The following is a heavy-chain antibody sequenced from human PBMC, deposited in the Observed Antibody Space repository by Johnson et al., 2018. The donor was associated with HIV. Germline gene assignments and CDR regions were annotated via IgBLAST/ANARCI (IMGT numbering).Heavy chain of an antibody. J-gene: IGHJ3*02. Sequence: VQLVESGGGVVRPGGSLRLSCEVSGFTFDDYAMHWVRQAPGKGLEWVANIKQDGSEKYYADSVKGRFTISRDNSKKTLYLQMNRLRAEDTAVYYCVRAGRDGYTCDAFDIWGQGTMVTVSS. D-gene: IGHD5-24*01. CDR3: VRAGRDGYTCDAFDI. CDR1: GFTFDDYA. V-gene: IGHV3-7*01. CDR2: IKQDGSEK.